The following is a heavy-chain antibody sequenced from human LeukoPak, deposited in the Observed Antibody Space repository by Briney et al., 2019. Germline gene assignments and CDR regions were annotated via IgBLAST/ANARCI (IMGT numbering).Heavy chain of an antibody. Sequence: NPSETLSLTCTVSGYSIRSGYNWGRIRQFPGKGLEWIGSIYQSGSTYDNPSLKSRVTISVDTSKNQFSLKLSSVTAADTAVYYCARGGWLQFDYWGQGTLVTVSS. CDR2: IYQSGST. D-gene: IGHD5-24*01. J-gene: IGHJ4*02. CDR1: GYSIRSGYN. CDR3: ARGGWLQFDY. V-gene: IGHV4-38-2*02.